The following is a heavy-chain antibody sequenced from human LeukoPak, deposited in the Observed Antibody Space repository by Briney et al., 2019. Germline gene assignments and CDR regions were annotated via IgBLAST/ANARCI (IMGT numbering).Heavy chain of an antibody. D-gene: IGHD7-27*01. CDR2: IIPILGIA. V-gene: IGHV1-69*04. J-gene: IGHJ4*02. CDR1: GGTFSSYA. CDR3: ARDLSLGRYFDY. Sequence: GASVKVSCKASGGTFSSYAISWVRQAPGQGLEWMGRIIPILGIANYAQKFQGRVTITADKSTSTAYMELSSLRSEDTAVYYCARDLSLGRYFDYWGQGTLVTVSS.